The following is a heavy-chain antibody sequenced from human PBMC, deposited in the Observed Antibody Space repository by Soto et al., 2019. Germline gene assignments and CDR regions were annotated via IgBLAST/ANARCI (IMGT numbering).Heavy chain of an antibody. CDR2: TYYTSQWFN. V-gene: IGHV6-1*01. CDR1: GDSVSSNIVT. Sequence: SQSLALTCAIAGDSVSSNIVTWDWIRHSPSTGLSWLRRTYYTSQWFNDYAVSVKSRMTINADTSNNQFSLQLNYVTPQDTAVYYCARLIGTSWFVGWGQGTPVTVSS. D-gene: IGHD6-13*01. J-gene: IGHJ4*02. CDR3: ARLIGTSWFVG.